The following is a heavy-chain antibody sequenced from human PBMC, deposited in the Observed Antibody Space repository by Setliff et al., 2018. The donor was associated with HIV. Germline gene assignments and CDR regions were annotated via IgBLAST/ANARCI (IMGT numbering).Heavy chain of an antibody. CDR1: GDSISRSRYY. CDR3: ARTDWARTSYYYYYGMNV. J-gene: IGHJ6*02. CDR2: FYYSGST. Sequence: KPSGTLSLTCVVSGDSISRSRYYWGWIRQPPGKGLEWIGSFYYSGSTSYNPSLKSRVTISGDTSKNQFALNLSSVTAADTAVYYCARTDWARTSYYYYYGMNVWGQGTTVTVSS. V-gene: IGHV4-39*01. D-gene: IGHD3-9*01.